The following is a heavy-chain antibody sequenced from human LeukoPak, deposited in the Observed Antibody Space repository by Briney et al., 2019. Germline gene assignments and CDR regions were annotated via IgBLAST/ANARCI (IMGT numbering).Heavy chain of an antibody. J-gene: IGHJ3*02. CDR3: ARFKQQPPTSAFDI. CDR2: IYSGGTI. V-gene: IGHV3-66*01. Sequence: PGGSLRLSCAASGFTFSNYAMSWVRQAPGKGLEWVSIIYSGGTIYYADSVKGRFTISRDNSKNTLYLQMNSLRAGDTAVYYCARFKQQPPTSAFDIWGQGTMVTVSS. CDR1: GFTFSNYA. D-gene: IGHD6-13*01.